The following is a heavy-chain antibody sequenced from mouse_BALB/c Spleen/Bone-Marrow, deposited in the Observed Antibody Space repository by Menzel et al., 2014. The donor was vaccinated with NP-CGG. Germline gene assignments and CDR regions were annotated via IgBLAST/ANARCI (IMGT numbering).Heavy chain of an antibody. CDR3: TRHNYDETWFAY. J-gene: IGHJ3*01. V-gene: IGHV5-6-3*01. CDR2: ISGSGSST. D-gene: IGHD2-12*01. Sequence: DVHLVESGGGLVQPGGSLKLSCAASGFTFSGYGMSWVRQTPDKGLELVATISGSGSSTYYPDSVKGRFTISRDNARNTLYLQMSRLKSEDTAMYYCTRHNYDETWFAYWGQGTLVTVSA. CDR1: GFTFSGYG.